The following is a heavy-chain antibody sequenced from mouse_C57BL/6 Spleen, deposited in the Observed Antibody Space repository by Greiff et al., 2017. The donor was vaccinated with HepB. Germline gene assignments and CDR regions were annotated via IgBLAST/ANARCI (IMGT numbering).Heavy chain of an antibody. V-gene: IGHV1-82*01. CDR1: GYAFSSSW. J-gene: IGHJ2*01. Sequence: VQLQQSGPELVKPGASVKISCKASGYAFSSSWMNWVKQRPGKGLEWIGRIYPGDGDTNYNGKFTGKATLTADKSSSQAYMQLSSQTYEDSAVYFYARRGPFDYWGQGTTLTVSS. CDR3: ARRGPFDY. CDR2: IYPGDGDT.